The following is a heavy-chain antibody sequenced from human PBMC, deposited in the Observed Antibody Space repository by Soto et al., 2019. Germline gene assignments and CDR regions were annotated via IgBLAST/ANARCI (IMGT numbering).Heavy chain of an antibody. CDR2: IIPLFGTP. CDR3: ALELSALCVGGSWYRLDSSLDS. D-gene: IGHD2-15*01. Sequence: QVQLVQSGAEVKKPGSSLKVSCKTSGASFSTSGISWVRQAPGQGLEWMGGIIPLFGTPKYARKFQGRVSITADESSTTVYMEWRTLSSDVAGVCYCALELSALCVGGSWYRLDSSLDSWGQGSMVIVSS. J-gene: IGHJ5*01. CDR1: GASFSTSG. V-gene: IGHV1-69*01.